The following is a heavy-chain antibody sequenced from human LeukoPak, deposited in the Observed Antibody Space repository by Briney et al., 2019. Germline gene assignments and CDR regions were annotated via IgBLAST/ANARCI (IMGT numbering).Heavy chain of an antibody. J-gene: IGHJ2*01. CDR1: GFTFDDYA. CDR2: ISGDGGGT. D-gene: IGHD3-16*01. Sequence: GGSLRLSCAASGFTFDDYAMHWVRQTPGKGLEWVSLISGDGGGTHYADSVKGRFTISRDNAKNSLYLQMNSLRAEDTAVYYCARSPLGWGYWYFDLWGRGTLVTVSS. V-gene: IGHV3-43*02. CDR3: ARSPLGWGYWYFDL.